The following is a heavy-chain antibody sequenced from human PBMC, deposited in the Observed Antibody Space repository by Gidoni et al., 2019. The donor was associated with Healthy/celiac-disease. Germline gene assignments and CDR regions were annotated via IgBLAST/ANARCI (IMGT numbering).Heavy chain of an antibody. Sequence: EVQLVESGGGLVKPGGSLRLSCAASGFTFSSYSMNGVRQAPGKGLEWVSSISSSSSYIYYADSVKGRFTISRDNAKNSLYLQMNSCYPQGSWWYYGMDVWGQGTTVTVSS. CDR3: MDV. J-gene: IGHJ6*02. V-gene: IGHV3-21*01. CDR1: GFTFSSYS. D-gene: IGHD3-10*01. CDR2: ISSSSSYI.